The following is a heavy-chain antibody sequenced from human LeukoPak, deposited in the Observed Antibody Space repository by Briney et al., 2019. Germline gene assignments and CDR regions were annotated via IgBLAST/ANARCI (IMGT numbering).Heavy chain of an antibody. V-gene: IGHV3-23*01. CDR2: ISGSGGST. J-gene: IGHJ1*01. Sequence: GGSLRLSRAASGFTFSSYAMSWVRQAPGKGLEWVSAISGSGGSTYYADSVKGRFTISRDNAQNSMYLQMNSLRVEDTAVYYCTSWGDTTAEYFQRWGQGTLVTVSS. CDR1: GFTFSSYA. CDR3: TSWGDTTAEYFQR. D-gene: IGHD2-21*02.